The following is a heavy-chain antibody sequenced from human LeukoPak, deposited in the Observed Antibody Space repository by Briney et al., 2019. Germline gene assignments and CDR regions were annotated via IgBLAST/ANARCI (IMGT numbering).Heavy chain of an antibody. CDR3: ASRPRDSSGYHHPYYFDS. CDR2: INHSGTT. V-gene: IGHV4-34*01. D-gene: IGHD3-22*01. Sequence: SETLSLTCAVYDGSFIGYYWSWVRQPPGKGLEWIWEINHSGTTNYNPSLKSQFTISVDTSKNQFSLRLRSVTAADTAVYYCASRPRDSSGYHHPYYFDSWGLGTLVTVSS. CDR1: DGSFIGYY. J-gene: IGHJ4*02.